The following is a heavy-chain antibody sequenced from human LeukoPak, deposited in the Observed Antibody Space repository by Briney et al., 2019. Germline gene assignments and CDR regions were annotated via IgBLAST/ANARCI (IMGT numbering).Heavy chain of an antibody. CDR2: IYISGST. J-gene: IGHJ3*02. V-gene: IGHV4-4*07. D-gene: IGHD2/OR15-2a*01. Sequence: PSETLSLTCTDSGGSISSYFWSWIRQPAGKGLEWIGRIYISGSTNYNPSLKSRVTMSVNTSKNQFSLKLSSVTAADTAVYYCARAFGPNDAFDIWGQGTMVTVSS. CDR3: ARAFGPNDAFDI. CDR1: GGSISSYF.